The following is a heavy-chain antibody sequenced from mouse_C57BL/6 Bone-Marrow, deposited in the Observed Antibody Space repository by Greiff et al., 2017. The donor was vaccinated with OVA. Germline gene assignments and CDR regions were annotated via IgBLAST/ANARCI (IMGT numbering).Heavy chain of an antibody. V-gene: IGHV3-8*01. CDR1: GYSITSDY. J-gene: IGHJ1*03. CDR2: ISYSGST. D-gene: IGHD1-1*01. Sequence: EVQLVESGPGLAKPSQTLSLTCSVTGYSITSDYWNWIRKFPGNKLEYMGYISYSGSTYYNPSLKSRISITRDTSKNQYYLQLNSVTTEDTATYYCARGITTVVATDWYFDVWGTGTTVTVSS. CDR3: ARGITTVVATDWYFDV.